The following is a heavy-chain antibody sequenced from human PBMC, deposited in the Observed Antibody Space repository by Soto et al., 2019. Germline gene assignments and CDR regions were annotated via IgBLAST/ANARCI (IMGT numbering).Heavy chain of an antibody. CDR2: VIPIFGTA. D-gene: IGHD4-17*01. CDR1: GGTFSSYT. J-gene: IGHJ4*02. V-gene: IGHV1-69*12. CDR3: ARDSRHDHGDYGIDY. Sequence: QVQLVQSGAEVKKPGSSVKVSCKASGGTFSSYTISWVRQAPGQGLEWMGGVIPIFGTANYAQMFQGRVTITADESTRTVYMELSSLRSGDTAVYYCARDSRHDHGDYGIDYWGQGTLVTVSS.